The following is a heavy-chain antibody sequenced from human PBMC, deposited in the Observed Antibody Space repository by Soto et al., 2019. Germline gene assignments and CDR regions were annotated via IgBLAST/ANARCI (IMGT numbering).Heavy chain of an antibody. J-gene: IGHJ3*02. D-gene: IGHD6-19*01. V-gene: IGHV4-4*02. CDR1: GGSISSSNW. Sequence: QVQLQESGPGLVKPSGTLSLTCAVSGGSISSSNWWSWVRQPPGKGLEWIGEIYHSGSTNYNPSPKRRTTXTXXXSXXQFSLKLSAVTAADTAVYYCARGEEAVAGDDAFDSWGQGTMVTVSS. CDR2: IYHSGST. CDR3: ARGEEAVAGDDAFDS.